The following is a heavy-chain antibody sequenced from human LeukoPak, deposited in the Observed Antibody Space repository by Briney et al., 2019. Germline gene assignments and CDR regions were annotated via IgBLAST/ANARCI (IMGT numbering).Heavy chain of an antibody. D-gene: IGHD6-13*01. Sequence: EASVKVSCKTSGYTFTGSYIHWVRQAPGQGLEWLGWINPNTGGTNYAQKFQGRVTMTGDTSISTGYMELNSLTSDDTAVYYCAAEPQGIAPRPFHHWGQGTLVTVSS. J-gene: IGHJ4*02. CDR2: INPNTGGT. CDR3: AAEPQGIAPRPFHH. CDR1: GYTFTGSY. V-gene: IGHV1-2*02.